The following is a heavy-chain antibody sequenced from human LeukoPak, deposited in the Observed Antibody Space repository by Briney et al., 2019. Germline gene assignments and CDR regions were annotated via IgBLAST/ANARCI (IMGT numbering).Heavy chain of an antibody. Sequence: SETQSLTCAVYGGSFSGYYWSWIRQPPGKGLEWIGEINHSGSTNYNPSLKSQVTISVDTSKNQFSLKLSSVTAADTAVYYCARGPWAYYFDYWGQGTLVTVSS. D-gene: IGHD7-27*01. CDR3: ARGPWAYYFDY. V-gene: IGHV4-34*01. CDR1: GGSFSGYY. CDR2: INHSGST. J-gene: IGHJ4*02.